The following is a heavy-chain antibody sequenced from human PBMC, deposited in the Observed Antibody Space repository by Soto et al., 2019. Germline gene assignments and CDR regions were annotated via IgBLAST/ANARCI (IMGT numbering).Heavy chain of an antibody. Sequence: EVQLVQSGAEVKKPGESLKISCKGSGYSFTRYWIGWVRQMPGKGLEWMGIIYPGDSDTRYSPSFQGQVTISADKSISTAYLQWSSLKASDTAMYYCARLNVLDSSGWYSWFDPWGQGTLVTVSS. V-gene: IGHV5-51*01. CDR3: ARLNVLDSSGWYSWFDP. D-gene: IGHD6-19*01. CDR2: IYPGDSDT. J-gene: IGHJ5*02. CDR1: GYSFTRYW.